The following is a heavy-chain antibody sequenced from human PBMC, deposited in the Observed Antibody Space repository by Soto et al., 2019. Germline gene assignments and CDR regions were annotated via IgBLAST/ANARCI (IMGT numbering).Heavy chain of an antibody. D-gene: IGHD3-22*01. V-gene: IGHV1-69*06. Sequence: ASVKVSCKASGGTFSSYAISCVRQAPGQGLEWMGGIIPIFGTANYAQKFQGRVTITADKSTSTAYMELSSLRSEDTAVYYCASSTYYYDSSGYYHFDYWGQGTLVTVSS. CDR3: ASSTYYYDSSGYYHFDY. CDR1: GGTFSSYA. CDR2: IIPIFGTA. J-gene: IGHJ4*02.